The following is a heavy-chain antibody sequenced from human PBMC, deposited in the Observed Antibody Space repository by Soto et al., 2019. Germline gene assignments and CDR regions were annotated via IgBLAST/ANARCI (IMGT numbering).Heavy chain of an antibody. D-gene: IGHD3-10*01. CDR2: IYYSGST. V-gene: IGHV4-39*01. Sequence: PSETLSLTCTVSGGSISSSSYYWGWIRQPPGKGLEWIGSIYYSGSTYYNPSLKSRVTISVDTSKNQFSLKLSSVTTADTAVYYCARHVIAVRGYYWFDPWGQGTLVTVSS. CDR3: ARHVIAVRGYYWFDP. CDR1: GGSISSSSYY. J-gene: IGHJ5*02.